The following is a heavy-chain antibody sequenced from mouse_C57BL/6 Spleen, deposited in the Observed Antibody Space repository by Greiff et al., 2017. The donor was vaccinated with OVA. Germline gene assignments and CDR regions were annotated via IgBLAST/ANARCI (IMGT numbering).Heavy chain of an antibody. CDR2: IDPETGGT. CDR3: TRWGTTVVDYYAMDY. J-gene: IGHJ4*01. D-gene: IGHD1-1*01. CDR1: GYTFTDYE. Sequence: VQGVESGAELVRPGASVTLSCKASGYTFTDYEMHWVKQTPVHGLEWIGAIDPETGGTAYNQKFKGKAILTADKSSSTAYMELRSLTSEDSAVYYCTRWGTTVVDYYAMDYWGQGTSVTVSS. V-gene: IGHV1-15*01.